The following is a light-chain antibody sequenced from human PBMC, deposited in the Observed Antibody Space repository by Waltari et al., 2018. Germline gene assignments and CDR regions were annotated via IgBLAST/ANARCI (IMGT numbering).Light chain of an antibody. CDR1: QSVSRF. CDR2: DAS. Sequence: EIVLTQSPATLSLSPGQRATLSCRTSQSVSRFLAWYQQRPGQAPRLLIYDASTRATGIPARFSGSGSGTDFTLTISSLDPDDLAVYYCQQRSSWPLTFGGGTRMQIK. J-gene: IGKJ4*01. CDR3: QQRSSWPLT. V-gene: IGKV3-11*01.